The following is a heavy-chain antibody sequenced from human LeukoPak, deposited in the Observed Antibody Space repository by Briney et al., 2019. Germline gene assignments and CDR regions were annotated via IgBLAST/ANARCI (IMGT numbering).Heavy chain of an antibody. D-gene: IGHD3-3*01. CDR1: GFTVSSNY. CDR3: ARPTYYDFWGGYY. Sequence: AGGSLRLFCAASGFTVSSNYMSWVRQAPGKGLEWVSVIYSGGSTYYADSVKGRFTISRDNSKNTLYLQMNSLRAEDTAVYDCARPTYYDFWGGYYWGQGTLVTVSS. V-gene: IGHV3-66*02. CDR2: IYSGGST. J-gene: IGHJ4*02.